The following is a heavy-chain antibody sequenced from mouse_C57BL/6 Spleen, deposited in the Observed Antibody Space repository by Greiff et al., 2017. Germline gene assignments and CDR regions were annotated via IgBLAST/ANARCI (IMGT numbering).Heavy chain of an antibody. J-gene: IGHJ3*01. CDR2: FDPNSGGT. CDR1: GYTFTSYW. Sequence: VQLQQPGAELVKPGASVKLSCKASGYTFTSYWMHWVKQRPGRGLGWIGRFDPNSGGTKYNEKFKSKATLTVDKPSSTAYMQLSSLTSEDSAVYYCASPYDYDCFAYWGQGTLVTVSA. V-gene: IGHV1-72*01. CDR3: ASPYDYDCFAY. D-gene: IGHD2-4*01.